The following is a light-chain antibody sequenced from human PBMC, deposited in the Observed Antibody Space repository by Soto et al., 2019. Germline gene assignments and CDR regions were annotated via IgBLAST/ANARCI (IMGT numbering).Light chain of an antibody. CDR1: SSNIGAGYD. CDR2: GNS. Sequence: QSVLTQPPSVSGAPGQRGTISCTGSSSNIGAGYDVHWYQQLPGTAPKLLIYGNSNRPSGVPDRFSGSKSGTSASLAITGLQAEDEADYYCQSYDSSLSGVVFGGGTKLTFL. J-gene: IGLJ2*01. CDR3: QSYDSSLSGVV. V-gene: IGLV1-40*01.